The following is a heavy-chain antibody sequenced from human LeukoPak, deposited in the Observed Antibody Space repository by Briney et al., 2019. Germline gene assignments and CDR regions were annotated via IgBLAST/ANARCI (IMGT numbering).Heavy chain of an antibody. J-gene: IGHJ4*02. CDR2: ISYDGSNK. Sequence: GRSLRLSCAASGFTFSSYAMHRVRQAPGKGLEWVAVISYDGSNKYYADSVKGRFTISRDNSKNTLYLQMNSLRAEDTAVYYCASIDYFDYWGQGTLVTVSS. CDR3: ASIDYFDY. CDR1: GFTFSSYA. V-gene: IGHV3-30*01.